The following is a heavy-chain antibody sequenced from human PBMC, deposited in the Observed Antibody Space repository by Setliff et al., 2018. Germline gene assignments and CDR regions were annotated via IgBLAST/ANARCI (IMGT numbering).Heavy chain of an antibody. D-gene: IGHD6-13*01. CDR3: ARYNSSWYLGY. Sequence: SETLSLTCAVSGGSISSSNWWSWVRQSPGKGLEWIGEIYHSGSTNYNPSLKSRVTISVYKSKNQFSLKLSSVTAADTAVYYCARYNSSWYLGYWGQGTLVTVSS. J-gene: IGHJ4*02. V-gene: IGHV4-4*02. CDR2: IYHSGST. CDR1: GGSISSSNW.